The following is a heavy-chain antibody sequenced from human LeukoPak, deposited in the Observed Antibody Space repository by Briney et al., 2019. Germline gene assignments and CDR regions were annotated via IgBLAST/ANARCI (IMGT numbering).Heavy chain of an antibody. Sequence: PSETLSLTCAVYGGSFSGYYWNWIRQPPEKGLEWIGEINHSGSTNYNPSLKSRVTISVDTSKNQFSLKLSSVTAADTAVYYCARGGVVAATLRQYGMDVWGQGTTVTVSS. J-gene: IGHJ6*02. V-gene: IGHV4-34*01. CDR3: ARGGVVAATLRQYGMDV. D-gene: IGHD2-15*01. CDR1: GGSFSGYY. CDR2: INHSGST.